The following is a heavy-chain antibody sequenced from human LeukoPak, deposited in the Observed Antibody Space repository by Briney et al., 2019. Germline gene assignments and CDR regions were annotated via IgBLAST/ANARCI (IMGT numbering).Heavy chain of an antibody. D-gene: IGHD2-21*02. J-gene: IGHJ4*02. CDR3: ARGEGVVVVTAIRDFDY. Sequence: GSLRLSCAASGFTFSSYSMNWVRQAPGKGLEWASSISSSSSYIYYADSVKGRFTISRDNAKNSLYLQMNSLRAEDTAVYYCARGEGVVVVTAIRDFDYWGQGTLVTVSS. CDR1: GFTFSSYS. CDR2: ISSSSSYI. V-gene: IGHV3-21*01.